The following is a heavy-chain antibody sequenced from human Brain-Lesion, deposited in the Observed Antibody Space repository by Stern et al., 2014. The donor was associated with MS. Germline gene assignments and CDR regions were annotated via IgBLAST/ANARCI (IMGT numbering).Heavy chain of an antibody. J-gene: IGHJ4*02. CDR2: INWNSGSL. V-gene: IGHV3-9*01. CDR1: GFTFDDFA. D-gene: IGHD3-22*01. Sequence: EVQLLESGGGLVQPGRSLRLSCAASGFTFDDFAMHWVRQAPGKGLEWVSGINWNSGSLAYADSVKGRFSISRDSAKNSLFLQMNSLRPEDTALYYCTKDSGYFSGLFDSWGQGTPVTVSS. CDR3: TKDSGYFSGLFDS.